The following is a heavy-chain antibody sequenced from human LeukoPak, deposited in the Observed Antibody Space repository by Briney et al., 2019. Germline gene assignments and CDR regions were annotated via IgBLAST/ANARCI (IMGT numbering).Heavy chain of an antibody. Sequence: PGGSLRLSCAASGFTFSSYAMHWVRQSPGKGLEWVAVISYDGSNKYYADSVKGRFTISRDNSKNTLYLQMNSLRAEDTPVYYCAPPTTVTAHFDYWGQGTLVTVSS. CDR2: ISYDGSNK. CDR3: APPTTVTAHFDY. D-gene: IGHD4-17*01. CDR1: GFTFSSYA. J-gene: IGHJ4*02. V-gene: IGHV3-30*04.